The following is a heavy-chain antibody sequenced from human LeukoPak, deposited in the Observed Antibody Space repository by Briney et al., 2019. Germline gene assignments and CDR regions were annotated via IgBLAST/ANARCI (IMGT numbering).Heavy chain of an antibody. D-gene: IGHD2-15*01. Sequence: GGSLRLSCVASGFSFSRDSMNWVRQAPGKGLEWISYISYDSMIKYYADSVRGRFTISRDSAKDSLYLQMHSLRAEDTAVYYCVRDNPRCCGVIPANIDDYWGQETLVTVSS. V-gene: IGHV3-48*01. CDR3: VRDNPRCCGVIPANIDDY. CDR2: ISYDSMIK. CDR1: GFSFSRDS. J-gene: IGHJ4*02.